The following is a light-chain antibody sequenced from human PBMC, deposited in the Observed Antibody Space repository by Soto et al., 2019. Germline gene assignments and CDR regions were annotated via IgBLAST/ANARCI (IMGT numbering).Light chain of an antibody. J-gene: IGLJ1*01. Sequence: QSVLAQPASVSGSPGQSITISCTGTSSDVGSYNLVSWYQHHPGKAPKLMIYEGSKRPSGVSNRFSGSKSGNTASLTISGLQAEDEADYFCCSYAGSNTFVYGTATKVTVL. CDR2: EGS. V-gene: IGLV2-23*01. CDR3: CSYAGSNTFV. CDR1: SSDVGSYNL.